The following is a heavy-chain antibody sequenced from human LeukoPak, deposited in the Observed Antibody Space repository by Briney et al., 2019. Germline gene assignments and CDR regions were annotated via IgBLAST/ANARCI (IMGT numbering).Heavy chain of an antibody. CDR2: IYISGDT. CDR1: GFTVSTNN. V-gene: IGHV3-66*01. Sequence: GGSLRLSCAASGFTVSTNNMSWVRQAPGKGLEWVSVIYISGDTYYADSVKGRFTISRDNSKNMLYLQMNSLRAEDTAVYYCARDRGSGTLDVWGKGTTVTISS. CDR3: ARDRGSGTLDV. D-gene: IGHD3-10*01. J-gene: IGHJ6*04.